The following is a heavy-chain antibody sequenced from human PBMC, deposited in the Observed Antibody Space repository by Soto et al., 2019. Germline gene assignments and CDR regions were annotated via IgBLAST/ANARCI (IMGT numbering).Heavy chain of an antibody. CDR3: VRGCGRSSCPYYLDV. CDR2: IKKDGSDK. Sequence: EVQLVESGGGLVQPGGSLRLSCVASGFTFSTYWMSWVRLVPGTGLEWVATIKKDGSDKYYVDSAKGRFTVSRDNAKNSPDLQMNSLRGDDTAVYHCVRGCGRSSCPYYLDVWGKGTTVTVSS. CDR1: GFTFSTYW. D-gene: IGHD2-2*01. J-gene: IGHJ6*03. V-gene: IGHV3-7*01.